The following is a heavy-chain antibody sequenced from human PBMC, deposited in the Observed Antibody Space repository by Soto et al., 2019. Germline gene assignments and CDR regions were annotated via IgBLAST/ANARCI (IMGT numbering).Heavy chain of an antibody. V-gene: IGHV1-46*02. CDR2: IHPSGGGS. J-gene: IGHJ4*02. Sequence: ASVKVSCKPSGYTLNTYYLHWVRQAPGQGLEWMGIIHPSGGGSTYAQKFLGRVTMTRDTSTSTVFMELSSLRSTDTAVYYCARGGHIAVVTASFDYWGQGTLVTVSS. D-gene: IGHD2-21*02. CDR3: ARGGHIAVVTASFDY. CDR1: GYTLNTYY.